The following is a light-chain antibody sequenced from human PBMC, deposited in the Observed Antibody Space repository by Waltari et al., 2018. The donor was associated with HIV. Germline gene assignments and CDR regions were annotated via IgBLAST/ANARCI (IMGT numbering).Light chain of an antibody. V-gene: IGLV1-47*01. CDR1: SSDIVSNS. Sequence: QSVLPHSPSASVTPGPRFTISCSGTSSDIVSNSVYWYQQLPGPAPQLLLYINDQRPSGVPDRFSGSKSGTSASLAISGLRSEDEAHYYCATWTDSLSGVVFGGGTKLRVL. CDR2: IND. CDR3: ATWTDSLSGVV. J-gene: IGLJ2*01.